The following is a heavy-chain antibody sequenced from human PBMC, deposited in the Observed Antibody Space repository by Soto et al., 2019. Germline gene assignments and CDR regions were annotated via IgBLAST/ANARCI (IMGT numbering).Heavy chain of an antibody. D-gene: IGHD3-10*01. Sequence: GGSLRRSCAASGFTFSSYGMHWVRQAPGKGLEWVAVISCDGSNKYYADAVRGRFTISRDNAKNTLYLQMNSLRAEDTALYYCAKPNYGSGIDGGYYYYYMDVWGKGTTVTVSS. CDR1: GFTFSSYG. CDR3: AKPNYGSGIDGGYYYYYMDV. V-gene: IGHV3-30*18. CDR2: ISCDGSNK. J-gene: IGHJ6*03.